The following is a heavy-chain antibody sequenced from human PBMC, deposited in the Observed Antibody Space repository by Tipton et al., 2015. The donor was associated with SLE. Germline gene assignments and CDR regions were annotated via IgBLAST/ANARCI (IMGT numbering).Heavy chain of an antibody. Sequence: QLVQSGAEVKKPGSSVKVSCTASGGTFSSYAISWVRQAPGQGLEWMGIINPSGGSTSYAQKFQGRVTITADESTSTAYMELSSLRSEDTAVYYCARGGSRFLEWWPDYWGQGTLVTVSS. D-gene: IGHD3-3*01. CDR2: INPSGGST. V-gene: IGHV1-69*18. CDR3: ARGGSRFLEWWPDY. CDR1: GGTFSSYA. J-gene: IGHJ4*02.